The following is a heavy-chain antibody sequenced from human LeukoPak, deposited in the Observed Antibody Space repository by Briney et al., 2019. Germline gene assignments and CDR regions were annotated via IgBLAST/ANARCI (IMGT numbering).Heavy chain of an antibody. Sequence: PSETLSLTCTVSGGSISSYYWSWIRQPPGKGLEWIGYIYHSGSTYYNPSLKSRVTISVDRSKNQFSLKLSSVTAADTAVYYCARLGVNMDGAPSYYGMDVWGKGTTVTVSS. CDR2: IYHSGST. CDR3: ARLGVNMDGAPSYYGMDV. V-gene: IGHV4-59*12. CDR1: GGSISSYY. J-gene: IGHJ6*04. D-gene: IGHD3-16*01.